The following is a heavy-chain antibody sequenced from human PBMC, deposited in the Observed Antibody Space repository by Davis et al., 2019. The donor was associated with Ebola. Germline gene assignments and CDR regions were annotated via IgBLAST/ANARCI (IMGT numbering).Heavy chain of an antibody. Sequence: PGGSLRLSCEASGFSFTNYAMNWVRQGPGQGLEWVSGISGAGYNTYHADSVKGRFTISSDNSKNTLYLQMNSLSADDPAVYYCATCGFCISSSGIDYRGQGTLVTVSS. V-gene: IGHV3-23*01. CDR3: ATCGFCISSSGIDY. D-gene: IGHD6-19*01. CDR2: ISGAGYNT. CDR1: GFSFTNYA. J-gene: IGHJ4*02.